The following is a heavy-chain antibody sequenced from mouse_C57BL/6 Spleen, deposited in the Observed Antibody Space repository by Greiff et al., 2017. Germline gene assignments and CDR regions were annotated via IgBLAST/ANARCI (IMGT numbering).Heavy chain of an antibody. CDR3: ARRDSSGYGAMDY. CDR1: GYTFTSYW. D-gene: IGHD3-2*02. J-gene: IGHJ4*01. CDR2: IDPTDRET. V-gene: IGHV1-52*01. Sequence: VQLQQPGAELVRPGSSVKLSCKASGYTFTSYWMHWVKQRPIQGLAWIGNIDPTDRETHSNQKFKDKATLTVDKSSSTAYMQLSSRTTEDSAVYYCARRDSSGYGAMDYGGQGTSVTVSS.